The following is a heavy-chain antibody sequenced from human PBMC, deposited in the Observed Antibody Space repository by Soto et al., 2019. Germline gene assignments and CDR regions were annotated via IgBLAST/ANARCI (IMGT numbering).Heavy chain of an antibody. CDR2: ISYDGSNK. J-gene: IGHJ4*02. D-gene: IGHD3-9*01. Sequence: GGSLRLSCAASGFTFSSYGMHWVRQAPGKGLEWVAIISYDGSNKYYADSVKGRFTISRENSKNTLYLQMNSLRTEDTAVEYCGKAPNTYYDSLSNDYWGQGTLVTVSS. CDR1: GFTFSSYG. CDR3: GKAPNTYYDSLSNDY. V-gene: IGHV3-30*18.